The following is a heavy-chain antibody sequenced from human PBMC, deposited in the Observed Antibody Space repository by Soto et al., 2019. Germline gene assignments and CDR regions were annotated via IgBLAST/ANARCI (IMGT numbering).Heavy chain of an antibody. CDR1: GFTFSSYA. V-gene: IGHV3-30-3*01. CDR2: ISYDGSNK. Sequence: PGGSLRLSCAASGFTFSSYAMHWVRQAPGKGLEWVAVISYDGSNKYYADSVKGRFTISRDNSKNTLYLQMNSLRAEDTAVYYCARVYGDYYFDYWSQGILVTVSS. D-gene: IGHD4-17*01. CDR3: ARVYGDYYFDY. J-gene: IGHJ4*02.